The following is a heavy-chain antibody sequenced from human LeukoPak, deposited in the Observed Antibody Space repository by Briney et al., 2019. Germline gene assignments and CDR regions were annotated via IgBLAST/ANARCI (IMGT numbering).Heavy chain of an antibody. CDR2: IDPSGGST. V-gene: IGHV1-46*01. CDR1: GYTFTSYY. J-gene: IGHJ4*02. Sequence: ASVKVSCKASGYTFTSYYMHWVRQAPGQGLEWMGTIDPSGGSTSYAQKFQGRVTMTRDMSTSTVYMELSSLRSEDTAVYYCARDLAGYCSGGSCYPAYYFDYWGQGTLVTVSS. D-gene: IGHD2-15*01. CDR3: ARDLAGYCSGGSCYPAYYFDY.